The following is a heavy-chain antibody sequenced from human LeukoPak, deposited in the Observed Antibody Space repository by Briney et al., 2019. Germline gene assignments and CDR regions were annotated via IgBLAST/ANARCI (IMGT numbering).Heavy chain of an antibody. CDR1: GGSISSSSYY. V-gene: IGHV4-39*01. J-gene: IGHJ3*02. CDR3: ARLMTNDAFDI. D-gene: IGHD4-11*01. Sequence: SETLSLTCTVSGGSISSSSYYWGWIRQPPGKGLEWIGGIYYSGSTYYNPSLKSRVTISVDTSKNQFSLKLSSVTAADTAVYYCARLMTNDAFDIWGQGQWSPSLQ. CDR2: IYYSGST.